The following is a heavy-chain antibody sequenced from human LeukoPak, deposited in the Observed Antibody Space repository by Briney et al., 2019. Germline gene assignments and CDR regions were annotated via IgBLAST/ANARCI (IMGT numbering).Heavy chain of an antibody. V-gene: IGHV3-23*01. CDR1: GFTFSSYG. J-gene: IGHJ6*03. Sequence: GRTLRLSCAASGFTFSSYGMSWVRQAPGKGLEWVSAISGSGGSTYYADSVKGRFTISRDNSKNTLYLQMYSLRAEDTAVYYCAKFSSSGWYGGYYYYYYMDVWGKGTTVTISS. CDR2: ISGSGGST. D-gene: IGHD6-19*01. CDR3: AKFSSSGWYGGYYYYYYMDV.